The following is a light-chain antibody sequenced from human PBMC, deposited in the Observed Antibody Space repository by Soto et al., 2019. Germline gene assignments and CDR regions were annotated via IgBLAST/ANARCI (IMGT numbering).Light chain of an antibody. CDR3: QQYNNWPRT. Sequence: EIVMTQSPATLSVSPWERATLSCRASQSVSSNLAWYQQKPGQAPRLLIYSASTRATGIPARFSGSGSGTEFTLTISSLQSEDFALYYCQQYNNWPRTFGQGTKVDIK. CDR2: SAS. J-gene: IGKJ1*01. CDR1: QSVSSN. V-gene: IGKV3-15*01.